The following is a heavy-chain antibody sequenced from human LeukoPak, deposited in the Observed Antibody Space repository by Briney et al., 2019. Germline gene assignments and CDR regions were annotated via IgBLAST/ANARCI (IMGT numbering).Heavy chain of an antibody. D-gene: IGHD2-2*02. V-gene: IGHV1-69*04. CDR2: IIPIPGIA. CDR1: GGTFSSYA. CDR3: ARGTYCSSTSCHTWFDP. J-gene: IGHJ5*02. Sequence: GASVKVSFKASGGTFSSYAISWVRQAPGQGLEWMGRIIPIPGIANYAQKFQGRVTITADKSTSTAYMELSSLRSEDTAVYYCARGTYCSSTSCHTWFDPWGQGTLVTVSS.